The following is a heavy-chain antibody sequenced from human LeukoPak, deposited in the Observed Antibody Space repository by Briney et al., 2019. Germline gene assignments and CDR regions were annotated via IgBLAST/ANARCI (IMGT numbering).Heavy chain of an antibody. J-gene: IGHJ6*03. CDR1: GGSVNSFF. D-gene: IGHD6-13*01. CDR3: ARVPYSDRIEFYYMDV. CDR2: ITYSGSA. V-gene: IGHV4-59*02. Sequence: PSETLSLSCSVSGGSVNSFFWSWIRQSPGKPLEWIAHITYSGSANYKPSLKSRDSTSPDTSKNQVSLRLTSVTAADTAVYYCARVPYSDRIEFYYMDVWGKGTTVTVSS.